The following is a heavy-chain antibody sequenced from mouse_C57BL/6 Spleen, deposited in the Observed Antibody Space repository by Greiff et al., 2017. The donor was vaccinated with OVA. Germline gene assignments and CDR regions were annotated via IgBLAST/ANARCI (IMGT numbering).Heavy chain of an antibody. Sequence: VQLQESGAELVKPGASVKISCKASGYAFSSYWMNWVKQRPGKGLEWIGQIYPGDGDTNYNGKFKGKATLTADKSSSTAYMQLSSLTSEDSAVYFCARQHSGYAMDYWGQGTSVTVSS. V-gene: IGHV1-80*01. D-gene: IGHD3-1*01. CDR3: ARQHSGYAMDY. CDR1: GYAFSSYW. CDR2: IYPGDGDT. J-gene: IGHJ4*01.